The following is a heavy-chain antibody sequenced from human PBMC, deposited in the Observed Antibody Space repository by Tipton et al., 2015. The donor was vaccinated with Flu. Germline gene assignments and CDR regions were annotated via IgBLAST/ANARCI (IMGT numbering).Heavy chain of an antibody. V-gene: IGHV4-38-2*02. CDR2: IFHSGNT. Sequence: LRLSCTVSGYSIRSSNYYWGWIRQPPGKGLEWIGSIFHSGNTYHNQSLKGRVTISVDTSKNQFSLKLTSVTAADTAVYYCARRDYSNYVSEPKNWFDPWGQGTLVTVSS. CDR1: GYSIRSSNYY. D-gene: IGHD4-11*01. J-gene: IGHJ5*02. CDR3: ARRDYSNYVSEPKNWFDP.